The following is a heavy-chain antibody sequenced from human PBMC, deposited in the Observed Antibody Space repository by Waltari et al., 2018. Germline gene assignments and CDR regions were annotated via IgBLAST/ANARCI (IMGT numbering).Heavy chain of an antibody. V-gene: IGHV4-59*01. CDR1: GSPISSYY. D-gene: IGHD3-10*01. Sequence: QVQLQESGPGLVKPSETLSLPCTVSGSPISSYYCSWIRQPPGRGLEWIGYIYDSGSTDYNPSLKSRVTMSVDTSKNQFSLKLSSVTAADTAVYYCAREFYGSGSYLGYFDYWGQGTLVTVSS. CDR2: IYDSGST. CDR3: AREFYGSGSYLGYFDY. J-gene: IGHJ4*02.